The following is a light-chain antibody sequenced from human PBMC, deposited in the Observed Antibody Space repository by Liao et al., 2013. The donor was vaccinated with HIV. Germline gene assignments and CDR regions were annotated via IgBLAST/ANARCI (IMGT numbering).Light chain of an antibody. J-gene: IGLJ2*01. V-gene: IGLV3-21*01. Sequence: SYVLPQPPSVSVAPGKTARITCGGNNIGSKSVHWYQQRPGQAPVLVIHYDSARPSGIPERFSGSNSVNTATLTISTVEAGDEADYYCQMWDHSSDQVVFGGGTKVTVL. CDR2: YDS. CDR3: QMWDHSSDQVV. CDR1: NIGSKS.